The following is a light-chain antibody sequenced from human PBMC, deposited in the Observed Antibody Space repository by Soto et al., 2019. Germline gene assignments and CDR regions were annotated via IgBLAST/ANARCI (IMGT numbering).Light chain of an antibody. CDR2: GAS. V-gene: IGKV3-15*01. Sequence: EIVMTQSPPTLSVSPGERTTLSCRASQSVSSNLAWYQQKPGQAPRLLIYGASTRATGIPARFSGSVSETEVTLTISSLHSEDFAVYYCKQFYHWPRTLAQETKVDIK. J-gene: IGKJ1*01. CDR3: KQFYHWPRT. CDR1: QSVSSN.